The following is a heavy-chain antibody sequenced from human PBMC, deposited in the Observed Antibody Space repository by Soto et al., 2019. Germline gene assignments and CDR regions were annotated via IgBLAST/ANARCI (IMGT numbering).Heavy chain of an antibody. CDR3: AGVDYYYGMDV. CDR1: GGTFSSYA. J-gene: IGHJ6*02. V-gene: IGHV1-69*06. Sequence: SVKVSCKASGGTFSSYAISWVRQAPGQGLEWMGGIIPIFGTANYAQKFRGRVTITADKSTSTAYMELSSLRSEDTAVYYCAGVDYYYGMDVWGQGTTVTVSS. CDR2: IIPIFGTA. D-gene: IGHD2-15*01.